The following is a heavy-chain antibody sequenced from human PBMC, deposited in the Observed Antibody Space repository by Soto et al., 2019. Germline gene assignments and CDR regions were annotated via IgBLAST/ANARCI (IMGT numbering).Heavy chain of an antibody. D-gene: IGHD2-2*02. Sequence: PGGSLRLSCAASAFTFSSFAMHWARQAPGKGLEWVAFISYDGRKNSYADSVKGRFTVSRDNSKNTVYLQMNSLRAEDTAVYYCARGCSSSDCYTNYYYYYGMDVWGHGTTVTVSS. J-gene: IGHJ6*02. V-gene: IGHV3-30*04. CDR1: AFTFSSFA. CDR2: ISYDGRKN. CDR3: ARGCSSSDCYTNYYYYYGMDV.